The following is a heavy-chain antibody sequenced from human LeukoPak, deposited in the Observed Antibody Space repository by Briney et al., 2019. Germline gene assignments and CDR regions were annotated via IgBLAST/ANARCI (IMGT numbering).Heavy chain of an antibody. J-gene: IGHJ4*02. CDR2: IIPIFGTA. V-gene: IGHV1-69*05. CDR1: GGTFSSYA. D-gene: IGHD6-13*01. Sequence: GASVKVSCKASGGTFSSYAISWVRQAPGQGLEWMGGIIPIFGTANYAQKFQGRVTITRDTSASTAYMELSSLRSEDTAVYYCARYYGGMAAAGSGYFDYWGQGTLVTVSS. CDR3: ARYYGGMAAAGSGYFDY.